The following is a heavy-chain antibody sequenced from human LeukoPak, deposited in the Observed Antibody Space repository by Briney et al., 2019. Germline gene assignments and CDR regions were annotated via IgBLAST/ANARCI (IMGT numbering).Heavy chain of an antibody. J-gene: IGHJ6*02. V-gene: IGHV1-8*03. CDR1: GYTFTSYD. D-gene: IGHD5-18*01. Sequence: ASVKVSCKASGYTFTSYDINWVRQATGQGLEWMGWMNPNSGNTGYAQKFQGRVTITRNTSISTAYMELSSLRSEDTAVYYCARGWNPVPGYSYGFHYGMDVWGQGTTVTVSS. CDR2: MNPNSGNT. CDR3: ARGWNPVPGYSYGFHYGMDV.